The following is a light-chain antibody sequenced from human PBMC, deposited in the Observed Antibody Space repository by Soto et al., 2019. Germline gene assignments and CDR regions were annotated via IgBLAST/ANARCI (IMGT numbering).Light chain of an antibody. V-gene: IGLV1-40*01. CDR3: QSYDSSLSGWV. J-gene: IGLJ3*02. CDR1: SSNIGADYD. CDR2: GNS. Sequence: QPVLTQPPSVSGAPGQRVTIFCTGSSSNIGADYDVHWYQQLPGTAPKLLIYGNSNRPSGVPDRFSGSKSGTSASLAITGLQAEDETDYYCQSYDSSLSGWVFGGWTKLTVL.